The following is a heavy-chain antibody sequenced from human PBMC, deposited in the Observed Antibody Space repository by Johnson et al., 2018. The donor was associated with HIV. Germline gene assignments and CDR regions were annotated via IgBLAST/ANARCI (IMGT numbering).Heavy chain of an antibody. J-gene: IGHJ3*02. CDR3: TTDWVDYYDSSGYFYDAFDI. D-gene: IGHD3-22*01. CDR2: IWYDGLNK. V-gene: IGHV3-33*01. CDR1: GFTFRSYG. Sequence: QVQLVESGGGVVQPGRSLRLSCAASGFTFRSYGMHWVRQAPGKGLEWVAVIWYDGLNKYYADSVKGRFTISRDNSKNTLYLQMNSLRAEDTAVYYCTTDWVDYYDSSGYFYDAFDIWGLGTLVTVSS.